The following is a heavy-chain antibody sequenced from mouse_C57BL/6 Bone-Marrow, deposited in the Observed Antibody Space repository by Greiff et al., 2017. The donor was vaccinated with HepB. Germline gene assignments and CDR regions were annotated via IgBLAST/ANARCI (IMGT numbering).Heavy chain of an antibody. CDR2: IHPNSGST. CDR3: AREIGSVFAD. D-gene: IGHD2-14*01. V-gene: IGHV1-64*01. J-gene: IGHJ3*01. CDR1: GYTFTSYW. Sequence: QVQLQQPGAELVKPGASVKLSCKASGYTFTSYWMHWVKQRPGHGLEWLGMIHPNSGSTNYNEKFKSKATLTVDKSSSTAYRQLSSLTSEDSAVYYCAREIGSVFADWGRGKLVTVSA.